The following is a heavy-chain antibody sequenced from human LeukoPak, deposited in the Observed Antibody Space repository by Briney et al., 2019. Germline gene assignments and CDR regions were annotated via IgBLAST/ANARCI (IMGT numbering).Heavy chain of an antibody. CDR1: GGSFSGYY. D-gene: IGHD5-18*01. Sequence: SETLSLTCAVYGGSFSGYYWSWIRHPPGKGLEWIGGINHSGSTNYNPSLKSRVTISVDTSKNQFSLKLSSVTAADTAVYYCARSGRGYSYGTAPDYWGQGTLVTVSS. CDR2: INHSGST. CDR3: ARSGRGYSYGTAPDY. V-gene: IGHV4-34*01. J-gene: IGHJ4*02.